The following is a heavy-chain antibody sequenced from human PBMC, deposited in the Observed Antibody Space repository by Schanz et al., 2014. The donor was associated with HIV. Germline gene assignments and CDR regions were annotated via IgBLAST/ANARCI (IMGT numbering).Heavy chain of an antibody. D-gene: IGHD2-15*01. Sequence: EVQLLESGGGLVQPGESLRLSCAVSGFRFSSHAMTWVRQPPGKGLEWVSAISSGNRYIYYADSVKGRFTISRDNAKNSLYLQMNRLRAEDTAVYYCAKTVVVVVAATHEMDVWGQGTTVTVSS. J-gene: IGHJ6*02. V-gene: IGHV3-21*01. CDR1: GFRFSSHA. CDR3: AKTVVVVVAATHEMDV. CDR2: ISSGNRYI.